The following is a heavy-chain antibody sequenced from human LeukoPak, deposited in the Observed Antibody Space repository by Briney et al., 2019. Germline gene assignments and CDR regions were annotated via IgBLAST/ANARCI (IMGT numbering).Heavy chain of an antibody. V-gene: IGHV4-30-2*01. Sequence: SETLSLTCAVSGGSISSGGYSWSWIWQPPGKGLEWIGYIYHSGSTYYNPSLKSRVTISVDRSKDQFSLKLSSVTAADTAVYYCARDRAYCGGDCSHGMDVWGQGTTVTVSS. J-gene: IGHJ6*02. CDR1: GGSISSGGYS. D-gene: IGHD2-21*02. CDR3: ARDRAYCGGDCSHGMDV. CDR2: IYHSGST.